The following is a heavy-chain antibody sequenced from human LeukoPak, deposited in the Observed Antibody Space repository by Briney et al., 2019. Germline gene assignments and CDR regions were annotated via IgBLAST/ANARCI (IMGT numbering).Heavy chain of an antibody. J-gene: IGHJ4*02. D-gene: IGHD3-3*01. V-gene: IGHV3-7*01. Sequence: PGGSLRLSCAASGFTFSTFWMSWVRQAPGKGLEWVANIKHVGSEKYYVDSVKGRFTISRDNAKNSLYLQMNSLRAEDTAVYYCARGATYYDFWSGLKVSDYWGQGTLVTVSS. CDR2: IKHVGSEK. CDR3: ARGATYYDFWSGLKVSDY. CDR1: GFTFSTFW.